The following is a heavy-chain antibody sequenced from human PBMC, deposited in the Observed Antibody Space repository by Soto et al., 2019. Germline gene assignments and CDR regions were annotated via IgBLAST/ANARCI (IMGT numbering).Heavy chain of an antibody. Sequence: PGGSLRLSCAASGFTFISYAMSWVRQAPGKGLEWVSAISGSGGSTYYADSVKGRFTISRDNSKNTLYLQMNSLRAEDTAVYYCAKSSYFHRLLERPLSFIRYWGQGTLVTVSS. CDR3: AKSSYFHRLLERPLSFIRY. D-gene: IGHD1-1*01. V-gene: IGHV3-23*01. CDR1: GFTFISYA. J-gene: IGHJ4*02. CDR2: ISGSGGST.